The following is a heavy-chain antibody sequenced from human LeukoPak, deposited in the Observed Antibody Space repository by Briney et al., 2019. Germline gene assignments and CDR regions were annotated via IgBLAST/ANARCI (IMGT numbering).Heavy chain of an antibody. CDR1: GFTFSSYW. V-gene: IGHV3-74*01. D-gene: IGHD5-24*01. Sequence: GGSLRLSCAASGFTFSSYWMHWVRQAPGKGLVGVSRINNDGRSTNYADSVKGRFTISRDNAKKSLYLQMNSLRAEDTALYYCAKAKGDGYNSDFDYWGQGTLVTVSS. CDR2: INNDGRST. J-gene: IGHJ4*02. CDR3: AKAKGDGYNSDFDY.